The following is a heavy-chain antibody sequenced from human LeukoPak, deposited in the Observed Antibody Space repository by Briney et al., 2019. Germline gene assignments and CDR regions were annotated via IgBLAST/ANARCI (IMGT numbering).Heavy chain of an antibody. Sequence: GGSLRLSCAASGFTVSSNYMSWVRQAPGKGLEWVSVIYSGGSTYYADSVKGRFTISRDNSKNTLYLQMNSLRAEDTAVYYCASADSSGAFDIWGQGTMVIVSS. CDR3: ASADSSGAFDI. V-gene: IGHV3-53*01. CDR2: IYSGGST. CDR1: GFTVSSNY. D-gene: IGHD3-22*01. J-gene: IGHJ3*02.